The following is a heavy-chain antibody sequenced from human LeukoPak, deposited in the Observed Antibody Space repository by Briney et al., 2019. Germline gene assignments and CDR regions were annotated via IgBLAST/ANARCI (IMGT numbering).Heavy chain of an antibody. J-gene: IGHJ4*02. D-gene: IGHD2-2*01. V-gene: IGHV4-39*01. CDR3: ARHEVCWGSTSCYYGPRQLSPPIDY. Sequence: SETLSLTCTVSGGSISSSSYYWGWIRQPPGKGLEWIGSIYYSGSTYYNPSLKSRVTISVDTSKNQFSLKLSSVTAADTAVYYCARHEVCWGSTSCYYGPRQLSPPIDYWGQGTLVTVSS. CDR1: GGSISSSSYY. CDR2: IYYSGST.